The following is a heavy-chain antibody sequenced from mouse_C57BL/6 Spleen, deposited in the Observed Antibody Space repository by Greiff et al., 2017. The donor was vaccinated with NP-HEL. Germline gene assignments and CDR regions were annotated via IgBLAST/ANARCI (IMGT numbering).Heavy chain of an antibody. CDR2: IDPSDSYT. J-gene: IGHJ4*01. CDR3: ARSHYYGKVRAMDY. CDR1: GYTFTSYW. D-gene: IGHD1-1*01. V-gene: IGHV1-69*01. Sequence: QVQLQQSGAELVMPGASVKLSCKASGYTFTSYWMHWVKQRPGQGLEWIGEIDPSDSYTNYNQKFKGKSTLTVDKSSSTAYMQLSSLTSEDSAVYYCARSHYYGKVRAMDYWGQGTSVTVSS.